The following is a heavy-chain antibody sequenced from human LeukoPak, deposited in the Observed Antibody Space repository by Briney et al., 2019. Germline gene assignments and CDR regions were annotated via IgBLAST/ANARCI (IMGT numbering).Heavy chain of an antibody. V-gene: IGHV3-23*01. CDR1: GFTFSSYG. J-gene: IGHJ3*02. CDR3: ARGGASHDAFDI. Sequence: PGGTLRLSCAASGFTFSSYGMSWVRQAPGKGLEWVSAISGSGGSTYYADSVKGRFTISRDNSKNTLYLQMNSLRAEDTAVYYCARGGASHDAFDIWGQGTMVTVSS. CDR2: ISGSGGST. D-gene: IGHD3-10*01.